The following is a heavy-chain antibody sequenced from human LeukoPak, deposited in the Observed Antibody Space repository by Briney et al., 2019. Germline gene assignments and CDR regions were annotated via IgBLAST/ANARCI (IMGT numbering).Heavy chain of an antibody. CDR3: ARGGFYYDTRD. J-gene: IGHJ4*02. Sequence: SETLSLTCAVYGGSFSGYYWSWIRQPPGKGLEWIGEINHSGGTNYNPSLKSRVTISVDTSKNQFSLKLSSVTAADTAVYYCARGGFYYDTRDWGQGTLVTVSS. CDR1: GGSFSGYY. V-gene: IGHV4-34*01. CDR2: INHSGGT. D-gene: IGHD3-22*01.